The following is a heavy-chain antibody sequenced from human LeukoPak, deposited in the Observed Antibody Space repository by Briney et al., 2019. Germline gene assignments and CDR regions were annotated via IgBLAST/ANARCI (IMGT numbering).Heavy chain of an antibody. J-gene: IGHJ4*02. CDR1: GYTFTGCD. V-gene: IGHV1-2*02. CDR3: ARDADYYDSSGYFPFDY. CDR2: INPNSGGT. D-gene: IGHD3-22*01. Sequence: ASVKVSCKTSGYTFTGCDIHWVRRAPGQGLEWMGWINPNSGGTNYAQKFQGRVTMTRDTSISTAYMELSRLRSDDTAVYYCARDADYYDSSGYFPFDYWGQGILVTVSS.